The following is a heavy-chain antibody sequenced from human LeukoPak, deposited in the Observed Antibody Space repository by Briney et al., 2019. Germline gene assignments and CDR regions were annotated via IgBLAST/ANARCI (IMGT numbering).Heavy chain of an antibody. J-gene: IGHJ4*02. CDR1: GFTFSSYA. CDR2: ISSNGGST. Sequence: GGSLRLSCAASGFTFSSYAMHWVRQAPGKGLEYVSAISSNGGSTYYANSVKGRFTISRDNSKNTLYLQMGSQRAEDMAVYYCARVRSGWYYFDYWGQGTLVTVSS. CDR3: ARVRSGWYYFDY. D-gene: IGHD6-19*01. V-gene: IGHV3-64*01.